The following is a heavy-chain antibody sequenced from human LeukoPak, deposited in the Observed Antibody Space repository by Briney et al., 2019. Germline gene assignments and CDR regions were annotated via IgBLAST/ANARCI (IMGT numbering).Heavy chain of an antibody. J-gene: IGHJ4*02. CDR2: IYYSGST. Sequence: SETLSLTCTVSGGSISSYYWSWIRQPPGKGLEWIGYIYYSGSTNYNPSLKSRVTISVDTSKNQFSLKLSSVTAADTAVYYCARRNEYSSSGFDYWGQGTLVTVSS. V-gene: IGHV4-59*08. CDR1: GGSISSYY. CDR3: ARRNEYSSSGFDY. D-gene: IGHD6-6*01.